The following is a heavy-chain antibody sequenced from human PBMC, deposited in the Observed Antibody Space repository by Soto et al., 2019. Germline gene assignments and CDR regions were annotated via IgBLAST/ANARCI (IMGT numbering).Heavy chain of an antibody. V-gene: IGHV3-23*01. CDR3: AKSRSGWSPFDY. Sequence: EVQLLESGGGLVQPGGSLRLPCAASRFPFTTYAMSWVRQAPGKGLEWVSAVSVSGTTIYYADSVKGRFTISRDNSKNTLYLHMNSLSAEDTAVYYCAKSRSGWSPFDYWGQGTLVTVSS. J-gene: IGHJ4*02. CDR2: VSVSGTTI. CDR1: RFPFTTYA. D-gene: IGHD6-19*01.